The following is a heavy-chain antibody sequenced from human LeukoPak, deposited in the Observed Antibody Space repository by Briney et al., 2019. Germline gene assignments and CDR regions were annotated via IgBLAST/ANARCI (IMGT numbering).Heavy chain of an antibody. Sequence: GGSLRLSCTASGFTFGDYAMSWFRQAPGKGLEWVGFIRSKAYGGTTEYAASVKGRFTISRDDSKSIAYLQMNSLKTEDTAVYYCTRDLITMIVVASNWGQGTLVTVSS. J-gene: IGHJ4*02. CDR1: GFTFGDYA. D-gene: IGHD3-22*01. CDR3: TRDLITMIVVASN. V-gene: IGHV3-49*03. CDR2: IRSKAYGGTT.